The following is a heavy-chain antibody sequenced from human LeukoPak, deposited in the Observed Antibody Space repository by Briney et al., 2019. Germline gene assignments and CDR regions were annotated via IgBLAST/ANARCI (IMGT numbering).Heavy chain of an antibody. V-gene: IGHV1-2*02. CDR3: ARSPYYGSGSYYLDY. CDR2: INPNSGGT. CDR1: GYTFTGYY. J-gene: IGHJ4*02. Sequence: GASVKVSCKASGYTFTGYYMHWVRQAPGQGLEGMGWINPNSGGTNYAQKFQGRVTMTRDTSPSTPYMELSRLRSDDTAVYYCARSPYYGSGSYYLDYWGQGTLVTVSS. D-gene: IGHD3-10*01.